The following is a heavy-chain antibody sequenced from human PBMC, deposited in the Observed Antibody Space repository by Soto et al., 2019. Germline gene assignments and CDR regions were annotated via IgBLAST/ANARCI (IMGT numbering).Heavy chain of an antibody. CDR2: ISYDGSNK. V-gene: IGHV3-30*18. J-gene: IGHJ6*03. D-gene: IGHD6-13*01. CDR1: GFTFSSYG. CDR3: AKDGQQLSYYYYYYMDV. Sequence: GGSLRLSCAASGFTFSSYGMHWVRQAPGKGLEWVAVISYDGSNKYYVDSVKGRFTISRDNSKNTLYLQMNSLRAEDTAVYYCAKDGQQLSYYYYYYMDVWGKGTTVTVSS.